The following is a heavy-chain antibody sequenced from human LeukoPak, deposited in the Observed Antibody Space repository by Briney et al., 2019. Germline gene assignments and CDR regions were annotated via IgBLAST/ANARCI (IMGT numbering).Heavy chain of an antibody. D-gene: IGHD3-10*01. CDR1: GFTFSSYA. J-gene: IGHJ4*02. CDR2: INAGNGNT. CDR3: ARDLYYGSGLYDY. V-gene: IGHV1-3*01. Sequence: GGSLRLSCAASGFTFSSYAMHWVRQAPGQRLEWMGWINAGNGNTKYSQKFQGRVTITRDTSASTAYMELSSLRSEDTAVYYCARDLYYGSGLYDYWGQGTLVTVSS.